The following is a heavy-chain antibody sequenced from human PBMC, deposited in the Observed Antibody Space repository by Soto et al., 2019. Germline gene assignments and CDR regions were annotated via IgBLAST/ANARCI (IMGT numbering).Heavy chain of an antibody. Sequence: SGKVSFKASGYTFTSYGFSWVRQAPGQGLEWLGWISTYNVDTKYAQKVQGRVTMTTDTSTNTAYMELRSLRSDDTAVYYCARTRKTPMVNFGTYYFDYWGQGTLVTGSS. CDR3: ARTRKTPMVNFGTYYFDY. V-gene: IGHV1-18*01. CDR1: GYTFTSYG. D-gene: IGHD5-18*01. J-gene: IGHJ4*02. CDR2: ISTYNVDT.